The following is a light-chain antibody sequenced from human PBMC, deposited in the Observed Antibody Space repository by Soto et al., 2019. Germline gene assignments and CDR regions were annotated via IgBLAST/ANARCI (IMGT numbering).Light chain of an antibody. V-gene: IGKV1-39*01. J-gene: IGKJ2*01. Sequence: DIQMTQSPSSLSASVGDRVTITCRASQSISSYLNWYQQKPGKAPKLLIYAASSLQSGVPSRFXGSGSATYFTRTISSLQPADFATYYCQQSYSTPLYTFGQGTKLEIK. CDR1: QSISSY. CDR3: QQSYSTPLYT. CDR2: AAS.